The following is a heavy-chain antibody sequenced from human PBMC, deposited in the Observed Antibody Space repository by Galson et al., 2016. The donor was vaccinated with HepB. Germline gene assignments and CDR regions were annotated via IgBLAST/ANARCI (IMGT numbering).Heavy chain of an antibody. D-gene: IGHD1-26*01. CDR2: IYQTGTA. Sequence: SWVRQSPEKGLEWIGEIYQTGTANYNPSFTSRATLSIDKSKNQISLSLGSVTAADTAVYYCSRGTLGTTATMAFDYWGQGTLVSVSS. CDR3: SRGTLGTTATMAFDY. J-gene: IGHJ4*02. V-gene: IGHV4/OR15-8*02.